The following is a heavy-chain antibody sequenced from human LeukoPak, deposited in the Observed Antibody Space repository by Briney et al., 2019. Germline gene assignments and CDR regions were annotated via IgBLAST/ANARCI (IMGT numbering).Heavy chain of an antibody. D-gene: IGHD3-22*01. CDR3: ARDLNSDKIFESSVFHGYYFDC. Sequence: ASVKVSCKASGYTFTRYGISWVRQAPGQGLEWMGWISVYNGYTYYAQNLQGRVTMTTDTSTSTAYMELRSLRSDDTAMYYCARDLNSDKIFESSVFHGYYFDCWGQGTLVTVSS. CDR1: GYTFTRYG. J-gene: IGHJ4*02. V-gene: IGHV1-18*01. CDR2: ISVYNGYT.